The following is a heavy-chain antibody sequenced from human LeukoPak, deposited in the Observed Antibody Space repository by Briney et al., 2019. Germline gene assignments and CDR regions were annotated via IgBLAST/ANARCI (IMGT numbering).Heavy chain of an antibody. Sequence: SETLSLTCTVSGGSISSYHWNWIRQPPGKGLEWIGYIYDSGSTNYNPSLKSRVTISVDTSKNQFSLKLSSVTAADTAVYYCARDDGSGGFFDYWGQGTLVTVSS. CDR3: ARDDGSGGFFDY. D-gene: IGHD3-10*01. CDR1: GGSISSYH. CDR2: IYDSGST. J-gene: IGHJ4*02. V-gene: IGHV4-59*01.